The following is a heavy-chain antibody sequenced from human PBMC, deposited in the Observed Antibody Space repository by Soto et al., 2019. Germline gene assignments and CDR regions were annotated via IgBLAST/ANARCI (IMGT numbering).Heavy chain of an antibody. CDR1: DGSVSSYGYY. D-gene: IGHD3-3*02. CDR2: IAYNGGT. J-gene: IGHJ4*02. CDR3: TRGGHFYEYMI. V-gene: IGHV4-61*08. Sequence: QVQLQESGPGLVKPSETLSLTCTVSDGSVSSYGYYWTWVRQAPGKGLEWIGYIAYNGGTSYNPSLRSRVTISVATCKSQFSLDLSFATAADTALYYCTRGGHFYEYMIWGQGTLVTVSS.